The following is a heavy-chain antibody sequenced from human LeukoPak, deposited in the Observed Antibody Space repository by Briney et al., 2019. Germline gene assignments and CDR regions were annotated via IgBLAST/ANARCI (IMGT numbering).Heavy chain of an antibody. J-gene: IGHJ4*02. CDR3: AREHPGGAATGLLGDY. CDR2: INPSGGST. D-gene: IGHD6-13*01. CDR1: GYTFTSYY. V-gene: IGHV1-46*01. Sequence: ASVKVSCKASGYTFTSYYMHWVRQAPGQGLEWMGIINPSGGSTSYAQKFQGRVTKTRDTSTSTVYMELSSLRSEDTAVYYCAREHPGGAATGLLGDYWGQGTLVTVSS.